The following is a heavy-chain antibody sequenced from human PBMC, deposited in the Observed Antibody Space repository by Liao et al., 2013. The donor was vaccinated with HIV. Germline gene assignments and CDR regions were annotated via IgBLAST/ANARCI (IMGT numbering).Heavy chain of an antibody. V-gene: IGHV4-4*08. Sequence: QVQLQESGSGLVKPSETLSLTCTVSGGSISSYYWSWIRQPPGKGLEWIGYIYTSGSTNYNPSLKSRVTMSVDTSKNQFSLKLSSVTAADTAVYYCAREDPMYYWYFDLWGRGTLVTVSS. CDR1: GGSISSYY. J-gene: IGHJ2*01. CDR3: AREDPMYYWYFDL. D-gene: IGHD2-8*01. CDR2: IYTSGST.